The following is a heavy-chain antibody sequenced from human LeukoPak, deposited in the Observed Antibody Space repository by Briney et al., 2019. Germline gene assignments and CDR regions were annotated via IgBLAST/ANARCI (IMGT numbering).Heavy chain of an antibody. Sequence: ASVKVSCKASGYTFTSYYMHWVRQAPGQGLEWMGIINPSGGSTSYAQKFQGRVTMTRDMSTSTVYMELSSLRSEDTAVYYCARDLTSSSWYGGYYYYYYMDVWGKGTTVTVSS. J-gene: IGHJ6*03. CDR1: GYTFTSYY. CDR3: ARDLTSSSWYGGYYYYYYMDV. CDR2: INPSGGST. D-gene: IGHD6-13*01. V-gene: IGHV1-46*01.